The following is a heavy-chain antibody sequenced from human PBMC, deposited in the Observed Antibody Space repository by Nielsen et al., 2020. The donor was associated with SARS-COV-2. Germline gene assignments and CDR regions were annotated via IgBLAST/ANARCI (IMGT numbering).Heavy chain of an antibody. CDR2: INWNGGST. CDR3: ARGYCSSTSCYARIAADYYGMDV. CDR1: GFPFSDSY. D-gene: IGHD2-2*01. J-gene: IGHJ6*02. Sequence: LKISCLASGFPFSDSYMSWIRQAPGKGLEWVSGINWNGGSTGYADSVKGRFTISRDNAKNSLYLQMNSLRAEDTALYHCARGYCSSTSCYARIAADYYGMDVWGQGTTVTVSS. V-gene: IGHV3-20*01.